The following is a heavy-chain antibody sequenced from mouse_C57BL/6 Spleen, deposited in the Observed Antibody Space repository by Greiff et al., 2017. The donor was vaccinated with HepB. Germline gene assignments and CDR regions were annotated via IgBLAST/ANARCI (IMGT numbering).Heavy chain of an antibody. CDR3: ARYRGSSYPYFDD. J-gene: IGHJ2*01. CDR1: GFTFTDYY. D-gene: IGHD1-1*01. Sequence: EVKVVESGGGLVQPGGSLSLSCAASGFTFTDYYMSWVRQPPGKALEWLGFIRNKANGYTTEYSASVKGRFTISRDNSQSILYLQMNALRAEDSATYYCARYRGSSYPYFDDWGQGTTLTVSS. V-gene: IGHV7-3*01. CDR2: IRNKANGYTT.